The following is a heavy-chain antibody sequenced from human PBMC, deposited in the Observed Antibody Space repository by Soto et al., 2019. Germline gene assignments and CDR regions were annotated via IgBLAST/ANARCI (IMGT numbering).Heavy chain of an antibody. CDR2: IDHSDSYT. D-gene: IGHD2-2*01. J-gene: IGHJ6*02. V-gene: IGHV5-10-1*01. CDR3: ARKKSYCSSTSCRNGMDV. Sequence: GESLTTCCKGSGYSFTSYCIMWVLQMPGKGMEWMGRIDHSDSYTNYSPSFQGHVTISADKSISTAYLQWSSLKASDTAMYYCARKKSYCSSTSCRNGMDVWGQGTTVTVSS. CDR1: GYSFTSYC.